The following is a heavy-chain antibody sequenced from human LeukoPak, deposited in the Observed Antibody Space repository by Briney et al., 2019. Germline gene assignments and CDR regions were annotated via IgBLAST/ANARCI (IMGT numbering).Heavy chain of an antibody. CDR1: GFTFKKYW. V-gene: IGHV3-7*01. D-gene: IGHD7-27*01. J-gene: IGHJ4*02. CDR2: IKQDGSDK. CDR3: ARENWGPDY. Sequence: GGSLRLSCAASGFTFKKYWMTWVRQAPGKGLEGVADIKQDGSDKHYVSSVKGRFTISRDNAKNSVYLQMNSLRDEDTAIYYCARENWGPDYWGQGTLVTVSS.